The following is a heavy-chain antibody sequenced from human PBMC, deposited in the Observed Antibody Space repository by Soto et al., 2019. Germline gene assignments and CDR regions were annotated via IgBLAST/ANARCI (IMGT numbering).Heavy chain of an antibody. J-gene: IGHJ1*01. V-gene: IGHV3-30-3*01. D-gene: IGHD1-26*01. CDR1: GFTFSSYA. CDR2: ISYDGSNK. CDR3: ARDPRWAFNPRTYFQH. Sequence: GGSLRLSCAASGFTFSSYAMHWVRQAPGKGLEWVAVISYDGSNKYYADSVKGRFTISREHSKNTLYLQMNSLRAEDTAVYYCARDPRWAFNPRTYFQHWGQGTLVTVSS.